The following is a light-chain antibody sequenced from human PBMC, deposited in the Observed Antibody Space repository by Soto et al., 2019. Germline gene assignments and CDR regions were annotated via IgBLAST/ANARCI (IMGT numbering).Light chain of an antibody. CDR1: AGVGRS. CDR2: DAS. J-gene: IGKJ1*01. V-gene: IGKV3-11*01. Sequence: IVLTQSPVSLSLSPGERATLSCRASAGVGRSLAWFQQRPGQAPMLLIYDASNRATGIPARFSGSGSGTECTLTISRLEPEDFAVYYCLQRSDWRTFGRGNKVEIK. CDR3: LQRSDWRT.